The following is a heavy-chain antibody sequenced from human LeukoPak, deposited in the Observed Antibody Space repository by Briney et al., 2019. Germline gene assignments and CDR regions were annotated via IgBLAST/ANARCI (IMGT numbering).Heavy chain of an antibody. V-gene: IGHV3-23*01. Sequence: PGGSLRLSCVASGSSSSTYAANWLMSWVRQAPGKGLEWVSTISRGGNTYYRDSVKGRFTVSGDNSENTLFLQMNNLRAEDTAVYYCAKRPEYDSGDHPFEYWGQGTLVTVSA. CDR2: ISRGGNT. CDR1: GSSSSTYA. D-gene: IGHD3-22*01. CDR3: AKRPEYDSGDHPFEY. J-gene: IGHJ4*02.